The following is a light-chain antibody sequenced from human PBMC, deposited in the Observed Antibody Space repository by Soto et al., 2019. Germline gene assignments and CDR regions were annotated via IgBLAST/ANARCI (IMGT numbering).Light chain of an antibody. V-gene: IGKV3-15*01. CDR1: QSVSSN. CDR2: GAS. Sequence: EIVLTQSPATLSLSPGERATLSCRASQSVSSNLAWYQQKPGQAPRLLIYGASTRATGIPARFNGSGSGTEFTLAISSLQFEDFAVYYCHQYNTWPLTFGGGTKVDI. CDR3: HQYNTWPLT. J-gene: IGKJ4*01.